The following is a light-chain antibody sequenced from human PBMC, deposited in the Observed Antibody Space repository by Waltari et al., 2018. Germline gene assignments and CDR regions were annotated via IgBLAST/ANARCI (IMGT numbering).Light chain of an antibody. CDR2: WAS. J-gene: IGKJ1*01. CDR3: QQYYSSPRT. Sequence: SFLYNSNNKNYLAWYQQKPGQPPKLLIYWASTRQSGFPDRFSGGGSGTDFTLTISSLQAEDVAVYYCQQYYSSPRTFGQGTKVEIK. CDR1: SFLYNSNNKNY. V-gene: IGKV4-1*01.